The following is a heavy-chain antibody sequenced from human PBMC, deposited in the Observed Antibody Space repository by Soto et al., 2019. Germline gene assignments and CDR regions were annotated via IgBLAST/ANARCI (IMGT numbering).Heavy chain of an antibody. J-gene: IGHJ4*02. Sequence: SETLSLTCTVSGGSISSRGYYCSWIRQFPGKGLEWIGYVSYSESTDYNPSLKSRVTISADTSKNQFSLKLSSVTAADTAVYYCAGGNDYAKIGYWGQGAQVTVSS. CDR1: GGSISSRGYY. CDR3: AGGNDYAKIGY. CDR2: VSYSEST. D-gene: IGHD4-17*01. V-gene: IGHV4-31*03.